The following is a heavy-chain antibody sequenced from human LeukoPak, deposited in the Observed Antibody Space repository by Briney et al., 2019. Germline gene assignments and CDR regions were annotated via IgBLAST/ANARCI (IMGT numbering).Heavy chain of an antibody. CDR1: GGSISSYY. D-gene: IGHD1-26*01. Sequence: SETLSLTCTVSGGSISSYYWSWIRQPPGKGLEWIGGIYHSGSTYYNPSLKSRVTISVDTSKNQFSLKLSSVTAADTAVYYCARDLKGARDAFDIWGQGTMVTVSS. CDR3: ARDLKGARDAFDI. J-gene: IGHJ3*02. V-gene: IGHV4-59*12. CDR2: IYHSGST.